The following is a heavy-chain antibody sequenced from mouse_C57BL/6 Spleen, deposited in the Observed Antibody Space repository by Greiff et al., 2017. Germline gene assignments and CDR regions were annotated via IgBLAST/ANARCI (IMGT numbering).Heavy chain of an antibody. CDR3: ARGAYDYEGAWFAY. D-gene: IGHD2-4*01. Sequence: EVQLQQSGAELVKPGASVKLSCTASGFNITDYYMHWVKQRTEQGLEWIGRLDPEDGETKYAPKFQGKAPITADTSSNTAYLQRSSLTAEDTAVYDCARGAYDYEGAWFAYWGQGTLVTVSA. J-gene: IGHJ3*01. V-gene: IGHV14-2*01. CDR1: GFNITDYY. CDR2: LDPEDGET.